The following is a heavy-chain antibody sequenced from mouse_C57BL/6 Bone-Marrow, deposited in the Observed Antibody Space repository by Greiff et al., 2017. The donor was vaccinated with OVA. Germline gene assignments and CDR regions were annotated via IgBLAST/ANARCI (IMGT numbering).Heavy chain of an antibody. CDR1: GYTFTDYN. CDR2: INPNNGGT. D-gene: IGHD1-1*01. Sequence: VQLQQSGPELVKPGASVKIPCKASGYTFTDYNMDWVKQSHGKSLEWIGDINPNNGGTIYNQKFKGKATLTVDKSSSTAYMELRSLTSEDTAVYYCARITTVVAKDYYAMDYWGQGTSVTVSS. V-gene: IGHV1-18*01. CDR3: ARITTVVAKDYYAMDY. J-gene: IGHJ4*01.